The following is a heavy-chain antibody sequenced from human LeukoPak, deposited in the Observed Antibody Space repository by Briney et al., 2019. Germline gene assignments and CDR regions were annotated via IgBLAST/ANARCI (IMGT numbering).Heavy chain of an antibody. CDR1: GYSSTGYW. J-gene: IGHJ4*02. CDR2: IYPGDSDT. D-gene: IGHD3-22*01. V-gene: IGHV5-51*01. Sequence: GESLQISCKGSGYSSTGYWIGWVRQMPGKGLEWMGIIYPGDSDTRYSPAFQGQVTISADKSISTAYLQWSSLKASDTAMYYCARRGGFDYDSSGYYLDYWGQGTLVTVSS. CDR3: ARRGGFDYDSSGYYLDY.